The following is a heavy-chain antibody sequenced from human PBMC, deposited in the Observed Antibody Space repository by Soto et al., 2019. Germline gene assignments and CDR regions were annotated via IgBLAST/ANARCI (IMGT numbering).Heavy chain of an antibody. CDR2: IKQDGSEK. CDR3: ARDHTNDAFDI. V-gene: IGHV3-7*01. J-gene: IGHJ3*02. Sequence: PGGSLRLSCAASGVTFSSYWMSWVRQAPGKGLEWVANIKQDGSEKYYVDSVKGRFTISRDNAKNSLYLQMNSLRAEDTAVYYCARDHTNDAFDIWGQGTMVTVSS. D-gene: IGHD3-3*01. CDR1: GVTFSSYW.